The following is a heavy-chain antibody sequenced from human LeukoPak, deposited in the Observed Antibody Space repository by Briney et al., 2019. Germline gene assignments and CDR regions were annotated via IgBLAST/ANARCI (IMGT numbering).Heavy chain of an antibody. CDR1: GYSFXXYG. V-gene: IGHV1-18*01. CDR2: IRVYNGDT. D-gene: IGHD2-2*02. Sequence: SVKVSCXASGYSFXXYGLSWVRQAPGQGLEWMGWIRVYNGDTNYAQKFQGRLTVTADPSTRTAYMELRRLRSDDTAAYYCARGGDTYMDFWGQGTLVTISS. CDR3: ARGGDTYMDF. J-gene: IGHJ4*02.